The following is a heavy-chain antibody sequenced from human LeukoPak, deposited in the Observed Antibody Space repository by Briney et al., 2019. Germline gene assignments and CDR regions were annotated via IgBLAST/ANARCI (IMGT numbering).Heavy chain of an antibody. V-gene: IGHV4-59*01. CDR3: AREDPQTTVPEGMDV. Sequence: SETLSLTCTVSGGSISNYYWGWIRQSPGKGLEWIGYIYYSGTTNYNPSLKSRVTISVDTSKNQFSLQLRSVTAADTAVYYCAREDPQTTVPEGMDVWGQGTTVTVSS. J-gene: IGHJ6*02. D-gene: IGHD4-17*01. CDR1: GGSISNYY. CDR2: IYYSGTT.